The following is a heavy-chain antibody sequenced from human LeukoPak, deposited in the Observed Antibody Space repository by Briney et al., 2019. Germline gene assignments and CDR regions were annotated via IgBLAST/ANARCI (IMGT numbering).Heavy chain of an antibody. CDR1: GGSFSGYY. D-gene: IGHD1-26*01. J-gene: IGHJ6*03. V-gene: IGHV4-4*09. Sequence: SETLSLTCAVYGGSFSGYYWSWIRQPPGKGLEWIGYIYTTGSTNYNPSLKSRVTTSVDTSKNQFSLKLSSVTAADTAVYYCARVRVGATVGYHYYMDVWGKGTTVTVSS. CDR3: ARVRVGATVGYHYYMDV. CDR2: IYTTGST.